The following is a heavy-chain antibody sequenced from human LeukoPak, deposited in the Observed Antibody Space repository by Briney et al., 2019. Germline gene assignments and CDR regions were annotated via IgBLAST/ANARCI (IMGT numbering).Heavy chain of an antibody. Sequence: SETLSLTCTVSGYSISSGYYWGWIRQPPGKGLEWIGNIYHSGSTYYNPSLKSRVTISVDTSKNQFSLKLSSVTAADTAVYFCARDSFMITFGGVIVGAFDCWGQGTLVTVSS. CDR3: ARDSFMITFGGVIVGAFDC. CDR1: GYSISSGYY. V-gene: IGHV4-38-2*02. CDR2: IYHSGST. D-gene: IGHD3-16*02. J-gene: IGHJ4*02.